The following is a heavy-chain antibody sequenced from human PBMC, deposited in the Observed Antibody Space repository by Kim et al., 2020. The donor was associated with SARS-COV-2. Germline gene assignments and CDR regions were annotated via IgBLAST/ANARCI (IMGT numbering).Heavy chain of an antibody. CDR3: AKTVRMVRGVTPNFDY. J-gene: IGHJ4*02. V-gene: IGHV4-39*07. CDR1: GGSISSSSYY. CDR2: IYYSGST. D-gene: IGHD3-10*01. Sequence: SETLSLTCTVSGGSISSSSYYWGWIRQPPGKGLEWIGSIYYSGSTYHNPSLKSRVTISVDTSKNQFSLKLSSVTAADTAVYYCAKTVRMVRGVTPNFDYWGQGTLVTVSS.